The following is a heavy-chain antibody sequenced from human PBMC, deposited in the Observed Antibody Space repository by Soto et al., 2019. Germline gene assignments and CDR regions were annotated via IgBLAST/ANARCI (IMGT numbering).Heavy chain of an antibody. Sequence: PGESLKISCKGSGYSFTSYWIGWVRQMPGKGLEWMGIIYPGDSDTRYSPSFQGQVTVSADKSISTAYLQWSSLKASDTAMYYCARLSYYDSSGYYGPLDWWGQGTLVTVSS. CDR2: IYPGDSDT. D-gene: IGHD3-22*01. V-gene: IGHV5-51*01. CDR1: GYSFTSYW. CDR3: ARLSYYDSSGYYGPLDW. J-gene: IGHJ4*02.